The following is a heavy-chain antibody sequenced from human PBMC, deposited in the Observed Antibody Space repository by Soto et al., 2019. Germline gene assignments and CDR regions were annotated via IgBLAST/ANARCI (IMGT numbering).Heavy chain of an antibody. CDR1: GFTFSSYG. CDR3: ARNSVYYAHYYYYYYMDV. J-gene: IGHJ6*03. CDR2: IWYDGSNK. D-gene: IGHD5-12*01. V-gene: IGHV3-33*01. Sequence: QVQLVESGGGVVQPGRSLRLSCAASGFTFSSYGMHWVRQAPGKGLEWVAVIWYDGSNKYYADSVKGRFTISRDNSKNTLYLQMNSLRAEDTAVYYCARNSVYYAHYYYYYYMDVWGKGTTLTVSS.